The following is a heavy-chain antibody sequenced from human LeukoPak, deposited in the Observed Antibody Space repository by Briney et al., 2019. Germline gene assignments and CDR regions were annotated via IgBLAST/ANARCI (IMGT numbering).Heavy chain of an antibody. CDR1: GGSFSGYY. J-gene: IGHJ5*02. Sequence: SETLSLTCAVYGGSFSGYYWGWIRQPPGKGLEWIGEINHSGSTNYNPSLKSRVTISVDTSKNQFSLKLSSVTAADTAVYYCARALGIQLWLRGINWFDPWGQGTLVTVSS. CDR2: INHSGST. V-gene: IGHV4-34*01. CDR3: ARALGIQLWLRGINWFDP. D-gene: IGHD5-18*01.